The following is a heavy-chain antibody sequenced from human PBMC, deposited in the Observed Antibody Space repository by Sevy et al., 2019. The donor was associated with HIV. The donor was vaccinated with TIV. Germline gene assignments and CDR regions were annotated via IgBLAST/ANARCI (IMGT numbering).Heavy chain of an antibody. J-gene: IGHJ6*02. V-gene: IGHV1-69*13. Sequence: ASVKVSCKASGGTFSSYAISWVRQAPGQGLEWMGGIIPIFGTANYAQKFQGRVTITGDESKSTAYMDLSSLRSEDTAVYYCARDIDKRGARTTFGGVTAPEDYSYYGMDVWGQGTTVTVSS. CDR3: ARDIDKRGARTTFGGVTAPEDYSYYGMDV. CDR1: GGTFSSYA. D-gene: IGHD3-16*01. CDR2: IIPIFGTA.